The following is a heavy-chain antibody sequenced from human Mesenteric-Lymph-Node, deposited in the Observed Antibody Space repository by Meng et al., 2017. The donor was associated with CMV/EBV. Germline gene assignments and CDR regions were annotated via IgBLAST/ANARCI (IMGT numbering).Heavy chain of an antibody. V-gene: IGHV4-31*02. J-gene: IGHJ5*02. CDR3: ARAESPKYYDILTGWFDP. D-gene: IGHD3-9*01. CDR2: IYYSGST. CDR1: SSGGYY. Sequence: SSGGYYWNWIRQYPGKGLEWIGYIYYSGSTYYNPSLESRVTMSVDTSENQFSLKLSSVTAADTAVYYCARAESPKYYDILTGWFDPWGQGTLVTVSS.